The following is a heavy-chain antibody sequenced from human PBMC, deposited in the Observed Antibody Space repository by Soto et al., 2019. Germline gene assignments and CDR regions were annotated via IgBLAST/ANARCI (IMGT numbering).Heavy chain of an antibody. D-gene: IGHD3-3*01. V-gene: IGHV1-2*04. CDR1: GYTFTGYY. J-gene: IGHJ4*02. CDR3: VRSDFWSGLYYFDY. Sequence: ASVKVSCKASGYTFTGYYMHWVRQAPGQGLEWMGWINPNSGGTNYAQKFQGWVTMTRDTSISTAYMELSRLRSDDTAVYYCVRSDFWSGLYYFDYCGQGTLVTVSS. CDR2: INPNSGGT.